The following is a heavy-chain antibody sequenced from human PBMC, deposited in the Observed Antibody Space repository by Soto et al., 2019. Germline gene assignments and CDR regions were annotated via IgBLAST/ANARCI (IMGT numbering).Heavy chain of an antibody. V-gene: IGHV1-69*13. J-gene: IGHJ4*02. CDR1: GGTFSSYA. CDR2: IIPIFGTA. Sequence: SVKVSCKASGGTFSSYAISWVRQAPGQVLEWMGGIIPIFGTANYAQKFQGRVTITADESTSTAYMELSSLRSEDTAVYYCARDSNYGSGSYYSLFDYWGQGTLVTVSS. CDR3: ARDSNYGSGSYYSLFDY. D-gene: IGHD3-10*01.